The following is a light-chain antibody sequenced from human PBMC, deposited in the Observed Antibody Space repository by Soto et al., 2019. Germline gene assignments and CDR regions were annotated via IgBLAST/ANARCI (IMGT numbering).Light chain of an antibody. CDR2: DVS. CDR1: SSDVGGYNY. CDR3: SSYTSRSPVL. V-gene: IGLV2-14*01. Sequence: QSVLTQPASVSGSPGQSITISCTGTSSDVGGYNYVSWYQQHPGKAPKLTIYDVSNRPSGVSNRFSGSKSGNTASLTISGLQAEDEADYYCSSYTSRSPVLFGGGTKLTVL. J-gene: IGLJ2*01.